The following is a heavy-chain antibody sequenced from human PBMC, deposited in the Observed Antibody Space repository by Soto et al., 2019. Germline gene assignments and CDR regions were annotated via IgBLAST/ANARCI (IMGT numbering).Heavy chain of an antibody. CDR2: INPNSGGT. CDR1: GYTFTGYY. CDR3: ASSTLVATKELDY. D-gene: IGHD5-12*01. J-gene: IGHJ4*02. V-gene: IGHV1-2*04. Sequence: ASVKVSCKASGYTFTGYYMHWVRQAPGQGLEWMGWINPNSGGTNYAQKFQGWVTMTRDTSISTAYMELSRLRSDDTAVYYCASSTLVATKELDYWGQGTLVTVSS.